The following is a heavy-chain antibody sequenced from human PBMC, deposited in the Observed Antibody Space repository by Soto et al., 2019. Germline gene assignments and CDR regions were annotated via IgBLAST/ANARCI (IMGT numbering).Heavy chain of an antibody. J-gene: IGHJ4*02. CDR2: IYYSGST. Sequence: PSETLSLTCPVSGGSISSYYWSWIRQPPGKGLEWIGYIYYSGSTNYNPSLKSRVTISVDTSKEQFSLKLRSVTAADTAVYYCARLYVWGTMHDACWGQGTLVTVSS. V-gene: IGHV4-59*01. D-gene: IGHD3-16*01. CDR1: GGSISSYY. CDR3: ARLYVWGTMHDAC.